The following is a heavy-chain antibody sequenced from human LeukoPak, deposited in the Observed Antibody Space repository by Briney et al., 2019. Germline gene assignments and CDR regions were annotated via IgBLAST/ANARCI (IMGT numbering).Heavy chain of an antibody. CDR3: AAIAVAGLY. Sequence: GGSLRLSCAASGFTFSGYGMHWVRQAPGKGLEWVAYIRYDGGQKYYVDSVKGRFTISRDNSKNTMSLQMNSLTDGDTAVYYCAAIAVAGLYWGQGTLVTVSS. J-gene: IGHJ4*02. V-gene: IGHV3-30*02. CDR1: GFTFSGYG. CDR2: IRYDGGQK. D-gene: IGHD6-13*01.